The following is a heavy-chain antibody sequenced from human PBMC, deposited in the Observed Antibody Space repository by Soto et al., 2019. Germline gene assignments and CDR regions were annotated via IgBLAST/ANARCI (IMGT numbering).Heavy chain of an antibody. CDR2: MSGNGVST. CDR3: ATSYKYGPGRFEY. V-gene: IGHV3-23*01. D-gene: IGHD1-20*01. CDR1: GFTFNNCA. J-gene: IGHJ4*02. Sequence: EVQLLESGGGLVQPGGSLRLSCAASGFTFNNCAMSWVRQAPGKGLEWVSGMSGNGVSTYYADSVRGRFTISRDASKNTMYLKMNSLRAEATAIYYCATSYKYGPGRFEYWGQGAQVTVSS.